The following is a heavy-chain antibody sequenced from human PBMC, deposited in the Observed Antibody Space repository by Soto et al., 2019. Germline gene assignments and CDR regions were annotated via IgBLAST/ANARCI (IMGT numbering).Heavy chain of an antibody. V-gene: IGHV4-59*01. CDR1: GGSIRNVY. CDR3: ARAHAPTLPFDY. D-gene: IGHD2-2*01. J-gene: IGHJ4*02. Sequence: TLSLTCTVSGGSIRNVYWSWIRQLPGKGLEWIGFIYHSGNAKYNPSLKSRVTISVDTSKNQFSLSLNSVTAADTAVYFCARAHAPTLPFDYWGQGTLVTVSS. CDR2: IYHSGNA.